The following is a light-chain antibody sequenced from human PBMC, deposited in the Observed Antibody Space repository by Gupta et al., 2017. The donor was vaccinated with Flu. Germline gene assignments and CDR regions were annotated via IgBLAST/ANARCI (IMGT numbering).Light chain of an antibody. CDR1: KSNIGNNN. V-gene: IGLV1-44*01. J-gene: IGLJ3*02. Sequence: QSVLTQPPSASGTPGQRVTISCSGSKSNIGNNNVNWYQQLPGTAPKLLIYSNSQRPSGVPDRFSGSKSGTSASLASSGLQSEDEADYYCAAWDDSLNGPTFGGGTKLTI. CDR2: SNS. CDR3: AAWDDSLNGPT.